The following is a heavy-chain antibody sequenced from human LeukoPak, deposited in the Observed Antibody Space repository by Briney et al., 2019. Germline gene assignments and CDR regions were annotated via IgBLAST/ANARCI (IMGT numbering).Heavy chain of an antibody. CDR3: ASFPQGSNGPSDY. CDR2: MNPNSGNT. CDR1: GYTFTCYD. V-gene: IGHV1-8*01. J-gene: IGHJ4*02. Sequence: ASVKVSCKASGYTFTCYDINWVRQATGQGLEWMGWMNPNSGNTGYAQKFQGRVTMTRNTSISTAYMELSSLRSEDTAVYYCASFPQGSNGPSDYWGQGTLVTVSS. D-gene: IGHD3-10*01.